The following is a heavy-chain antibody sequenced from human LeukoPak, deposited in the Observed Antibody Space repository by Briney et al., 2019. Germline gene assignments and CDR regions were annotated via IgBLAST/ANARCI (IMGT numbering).Heavy chain of an antibody. CDR1: GGSISSSSYY. CDR2: IYYSGST. Sequence: PSETLSLTCTVSGGSISSSSYYWGWIRQPPGKGLEWIGSIYYSGSTYYNPSLKSRVTISVDTSKNQFSLKLSSVTAADTAVYYCARVRDYRGGLDYWGQGTLVTVSS. V-gene: IGHV4-39*07. D-gene: IGHD4-11*01. J-gene: IGHJ4*02. CDR3: ARVRDYRGGLDY.